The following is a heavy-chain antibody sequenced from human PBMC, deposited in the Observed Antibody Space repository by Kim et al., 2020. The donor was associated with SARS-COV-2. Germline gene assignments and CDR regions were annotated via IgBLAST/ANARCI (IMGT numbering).Heavy chain of an antibody. CDR2: IDQDGLHK. D-gene: IGHD6-19*01. CDR1: GFTFSIYG. V-gene: IGHV3-7*04. CDR3: ARGSNGATDV. Sequence: GGSLRLSCAASGFTFSIYGMNWVRQAPSKGLEWVANIDQDGLHKYYVDSVKGRFTVSRDNAKNSLFLQMNSLRAEDTAVYYCARGSNGATDVWGQGTTVTVPS. J-gene: IGHJ6*02.